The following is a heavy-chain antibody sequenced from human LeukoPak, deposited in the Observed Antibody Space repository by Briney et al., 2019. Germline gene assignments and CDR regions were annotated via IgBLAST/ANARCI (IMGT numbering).Heavy chain of an antibody. D-gene: IGHD6-13*01. Sequence: ASVKVSCKASGYTLSSYFIHWVRQAPGQGLEWMGIINPSGGSTSYAQKFQGRVTMTRDTSINTAYMAVSSLRSDDTAVYYYARVGRQQFAPWGQGTLVTVSS. J-gene: IGHJ5*02. V-gene: IGHV1-46*01. CDR2: INPSGGST. CDR3: ARVGRQQFAP. CDR1: GYTLSSYF.